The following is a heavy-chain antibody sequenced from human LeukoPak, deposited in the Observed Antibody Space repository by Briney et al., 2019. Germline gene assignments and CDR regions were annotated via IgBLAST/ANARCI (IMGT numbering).Heavy chain of an antibody. CDR1: RYTLTELS. CDR2: FDPEDGEA. CDR3: TTVSYGSGYMDV. V-gene: IGHV1-24*01. D-gene: IGHD3-10*01. J-gene: IGHJ6*03. Sequence: GASVKVSCKVSRYTLTELSMHWVRQAPGKGLEWMGGFDPEDGEAIYAQKFQGRVTMTEDTSTDTAYMELSSLRSEDTAVYYCTTVSYGSGYMDVWGKGTTVTISS.